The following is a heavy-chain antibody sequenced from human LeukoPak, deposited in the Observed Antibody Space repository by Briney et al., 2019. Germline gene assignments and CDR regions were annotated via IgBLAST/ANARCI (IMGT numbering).Heavy chain of an antibody. Sequence: TGGSLRLSCAASGFTFSSYGMHWVRQAPGKGLEWAAFIRYDGSNKYYADSVKGRFTISRDNSKNTLYLQMNSLRAEDTAVYYCAKDRSSGSYPYYFDYWGQGTLVTVSS. V-gene: IGHV3-30*02. CDR1: GFTFSSYG. D-gene: IGHD1-26*01. CDR3: AKDRSSGSYPYYFDY. J-gene: IGHJ4*02. CDR2: IRYDGSNK.